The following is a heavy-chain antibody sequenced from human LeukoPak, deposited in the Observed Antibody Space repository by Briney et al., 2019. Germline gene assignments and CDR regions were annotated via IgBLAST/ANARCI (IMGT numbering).Heavy chain of an antibody. CDR2: INSDGSST. D-gene: IGHD3-9*01. Sequence: GESLRLSCAASGFTFSSCWMHWVRQAPGKGLVWVSRINSDGSSTSYADSVKGRFTISRDNAKNTLYLQMNSLRAEDTAVYYCARDGDILTGYYRYGPSDAFDIWGQGTMVTVSS. J-gene: IGHJ3*02. CDR3: ARDGDILTGYYRYGPSDAFDI. CDR1: GFTFSSCW. V-gene: IGHV3-74*01.